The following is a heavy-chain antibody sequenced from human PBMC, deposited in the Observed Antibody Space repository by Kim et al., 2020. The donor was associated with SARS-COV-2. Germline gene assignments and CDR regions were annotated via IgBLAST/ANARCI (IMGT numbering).Heavy chain of an antibody. D-gene: IGHD2-2*01. J-gene: IGHJ4*02. CDR1: GGSFSGYY. Sequence: SETLSLTCAVYGGSFSGYYWSWIRQPPGKGLEWIGEINHSGSTNYNAALKSRVTISVNTSKNQFSLKLSSGTAADTAVYYCLLLVEDIVVVPAVRKDYWGQGTLVTVSS. V-gene: IGHV4-34*01. CDR2: INHSGST. CDR3: LLLVEDIVVVPAVRKDY.